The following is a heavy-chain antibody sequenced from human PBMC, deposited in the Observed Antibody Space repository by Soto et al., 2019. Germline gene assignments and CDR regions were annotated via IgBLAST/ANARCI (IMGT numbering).Heavy chain of an antibody. Sequence: PSQTLSLTCAISGDSVSSNSAAWHWIRQSPSRGLEWLGRTYYRSRWYDDYAVSVKGRITINPDTSNNRFSLTLSSLTAADTAVYFCARLAYSGYLQTWGQGSLVTVSS. J-gene: IGHJ1*01. CDR2: TYYRSRWYD. V-gene: IGHV6-1*01. CDR1: GDSVSSNSAA. D-gene: IGHD1-26*01. CDR3: ARLAYSGYLQT.